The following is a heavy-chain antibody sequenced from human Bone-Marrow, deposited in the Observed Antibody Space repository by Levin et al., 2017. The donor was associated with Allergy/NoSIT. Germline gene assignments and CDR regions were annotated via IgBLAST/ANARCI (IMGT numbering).Heavy chain of an antibody. CDR3: AKDLSPRIAVTGNIEY. CDR1: GFTFNDYT. D-gene: IGHD6-19*01. CDR2: ISWDASTT. V-gene: IGHV3-43*01. Sequence: GESLRLSCAASGFTFNDYTMHWVRQAPQRGLEWVSLISWDASTTYYADSVRGRFTISRDNSKNALYLQMNSLTTEDTALYYCAKDLSPRIAVTGNIEYWGQGTLVTVSS. J-gene: IGHJ4*02.